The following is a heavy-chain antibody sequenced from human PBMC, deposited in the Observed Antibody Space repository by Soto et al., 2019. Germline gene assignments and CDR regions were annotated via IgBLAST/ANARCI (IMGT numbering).Heavy chain of an antibody. J-gene: IGHJ4*02. CDR3: ARGGMGKSYWTLDS. CDR2: IMAYNNNP. V-gene: IGHV1-18*01. D-gene: IGHD1-26*01. CDR1: GYTFSNYG. Sequence: ASVKVSCKASGYTFSNYGVNWVRQAPGQGLEWLGYIMAYNNNPHYAQKFVGRVTMTADTSTSTAFLELRSLTSDDTAVYYCARGGMGKSYWTLDSWGQGTQVTVSS.